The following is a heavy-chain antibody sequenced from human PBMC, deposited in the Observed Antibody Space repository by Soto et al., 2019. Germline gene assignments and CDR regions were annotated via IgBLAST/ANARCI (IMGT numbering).Heavy chain of an antibody. CDR1: GFTFSSYG. V-gene: IGHV3-33*01. CDR2: IWYDGSNK. D-gene: IGHD6-19*01. Sequence: PGGSLRLSCAASGFTFSSYGMHWVRQAPGKGLEWVAVIWYDGSNKYYADSVKGRFTISRDNSKNTLYLQMNSLRAEDTAVYYCAIDFGGWFGTDYGMDVWGQGTTVTVS. J-gene: IGHJ6*02. CDR3: AIDFGGWFGTDYGMDV.